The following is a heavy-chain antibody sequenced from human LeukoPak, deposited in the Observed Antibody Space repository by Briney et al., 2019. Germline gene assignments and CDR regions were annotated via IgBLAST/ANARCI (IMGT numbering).Heavy chain of an antibody. CDR1: GGTFSSYA. Sequence: SVKVSCKASGGTFSSYAISWVRQAPGQGLEWMGGIIPIFGTANYAQKFQGRVTITADKSTSTAYMELSSLRSEDTAVYYCARNDFWSGYGALYYYYMDVWGKGTTVTVSS. D-gene: IGHD3-3*01. CDR3: ARNDFWSGYGALYYYYMDV. CDR2: IIPIFGTA. V-gene: IGHV1-69*06. J-gene: IGHJ6*03.